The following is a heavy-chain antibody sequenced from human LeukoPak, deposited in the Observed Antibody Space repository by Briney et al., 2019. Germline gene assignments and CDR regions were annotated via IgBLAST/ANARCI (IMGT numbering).Heavy chain of an antibody. D-gene: IGHD3-10*01. CDR3: AREAYDYGSERYRWFGY. J-gene: IGHJ4*02. CDR2: IYYSGST. CDR1: GGSISSYY. Sequence: PSETLSLTCTVSGGSISSYYWSWIRQPPGKGLEWIGYIYYSGSTNYNPSLKSRVTISVDTSKNQFSLKLSSVTAADTAVYYCAREAYDYGSERYRWFGYWGQGTLVTVSS. V-gene: IGHV4-59*01.